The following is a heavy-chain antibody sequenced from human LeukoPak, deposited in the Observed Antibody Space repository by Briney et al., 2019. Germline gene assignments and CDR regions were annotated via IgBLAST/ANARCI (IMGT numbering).Heavy chain of an antibody. D-gene: IGHD1-26*01. CDR2: IYYSGST. CDR3: ARVYSGSYYYGMDV. Sequence: SGTLSLTCTVSGGSISSSSYYWGWIRQPPGKGLEWIGSIYYSGSTYYNPSLKSRVTISVDTSKNQFSLKLSSVTAADTAVYYCARVYSGSYYYGMDVWGQGTTVTVSS. V-gene: IGHV4-39*07. J-gene: IGHJ6*02. CDR1: GGSISSSSYY.